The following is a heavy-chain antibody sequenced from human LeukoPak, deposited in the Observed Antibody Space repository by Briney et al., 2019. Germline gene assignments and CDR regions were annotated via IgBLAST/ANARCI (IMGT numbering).Heavy chain of an antibody. J-gene: IGHJ4*02. D-gene: IGHD4-17*01. V-gene: IGHV4-39*01. CDR3: ARQTTVTTHLLFDY. Sequence: SETLSLXCTVSGGSNSSSSYYWGWSRPPPGKGPEWIGSIYYSGSTYYNPSLKSRVTISVDTSKNQFSLKLSSVTAADTAVYYCARQTTVTTHLLFDYWGQGTLVTVSS. CDR1: GGSNSSSSYY. CDR2: IYYSGST.